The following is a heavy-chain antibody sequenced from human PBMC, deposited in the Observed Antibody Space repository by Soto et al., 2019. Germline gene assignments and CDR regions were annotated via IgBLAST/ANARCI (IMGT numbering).Heavy chain of an antibody. J-gene: IGHJ6*02. CDR3: AGDTGPYYYGMDV. V-gene: IGHV4-34*08. D-gene: IGHD3-10*01. Sequence: PSETLPLTCAVYGGTFSGYYWSLIRQPPGRGLECIWEFNHSGSTNYNPSLKSRVTISVDTSKNQFSLKLSSVTAADTAVYYCAGDTGPYYYGMDVWGQGTTVTVSS. CDR1: GGTFSGYY. CDR2: FNHSGST.